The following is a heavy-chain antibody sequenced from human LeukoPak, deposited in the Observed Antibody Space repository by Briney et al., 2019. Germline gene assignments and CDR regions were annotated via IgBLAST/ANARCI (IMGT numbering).Heavy chain of an antibody. CDR3: AREPTQPLRFGEFHPFDN. CDR2: TSNSGYP. Sequence: PSETLSLTCTVSGGSIRTSKDHWTWIRQHPGKGLESIGYTSNSGYPDSNPSLKSRVTISLDTSKNQFSLKLSSVTAADTAMYYCAREPTQPLRFGEFHPFDNWGQGTLVTVSS. V-gene: IGHV4-31*03. J-gene: IGHJ4*02. CDR1: GGSIRTSKDH. D-gene: IGHD3-10*01.